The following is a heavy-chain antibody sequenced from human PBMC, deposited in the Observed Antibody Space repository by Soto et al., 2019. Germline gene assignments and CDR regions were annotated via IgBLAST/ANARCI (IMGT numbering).Heavy chain of an antibody. CDR1: GYTFTSYA. CDR2: INAGNGNT. Sequence: VKVSCKASGYTFTSYAMHWVRQAPGQRLEWMGWINAGNGNTKYSQKFQGRVTITRDTSASTAYMELSSLRSEDTAVYYCARESVVLRAFDIWGQGTMVTVSS. D-gene: IGHD2-15*01. J-gene: IGHJ3*02. CDR3: ARESVVLRAFDI. V-gene: IGHV1-3*01.